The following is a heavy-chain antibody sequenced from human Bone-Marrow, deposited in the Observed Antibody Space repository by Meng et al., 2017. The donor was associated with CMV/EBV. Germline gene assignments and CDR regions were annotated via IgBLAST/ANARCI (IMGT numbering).Heavy chain of an antibody. D-gene: IGHD1-26*01. J-gene: IGHJ5*02. CDR3: ASEYRGSYGHWFDP. CDR1: GFTVSSYS. Sequence: GGFMRLSCAPSGFTVSSYSMNWVRQTAGKGLEWVSSINNSSSYIYYANSVKGRFTISRDNAKNSLYPQMNSLRAEDTAVYYWASEYRGSYGHWFDPWGQGTLVTVSS. V-gene: IGHV3-21*01. CDR2: INNSSSYI.